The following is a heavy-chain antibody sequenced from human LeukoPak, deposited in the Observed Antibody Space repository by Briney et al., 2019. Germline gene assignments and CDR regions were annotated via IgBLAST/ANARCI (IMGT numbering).Heavy chain of an antibody. D-gene: IGHD6-19*01. CDR3: AKDSRGFLYCFDY. V-gene: IGHV3-64D*06. J-gene: IGHJ4*02. Sequence: PGGSLRLSCSASGFTFSSYAMHWVRQAPGKGLEYVSAISSNGGSTYYADSVKGRFTISRDNSKNTLYLQMSSLRAEDTAVYYCAKDSRGFLYCFDYWGQGTLVTVSS. CDR1: GFTFSSYA. CDR2: ISSNGGST.